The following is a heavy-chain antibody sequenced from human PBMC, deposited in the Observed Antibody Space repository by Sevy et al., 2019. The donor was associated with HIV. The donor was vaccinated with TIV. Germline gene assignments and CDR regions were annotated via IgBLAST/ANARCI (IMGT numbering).Heavy chain of an antibody. J-gene: IGHJ6*02. D-gene: IGHD6-19*01. CDR2: ISYDGSNK. CDR3: AKGAVAGTLTYAYYYYGMDV. Sequence: GGSLRLSCAASGFTFSSYGMHWVRQAPGKGLEWVAVISYDGSNKYYADSVKGRFTISRDNSKYTLYLQMNSLRAEDTAVYYCAKGAVAGTLTYAYYYYGMDVWGQGPTVTVSS. CDR1: GFTFSSYG. V-gene: IGHV3-30*18.